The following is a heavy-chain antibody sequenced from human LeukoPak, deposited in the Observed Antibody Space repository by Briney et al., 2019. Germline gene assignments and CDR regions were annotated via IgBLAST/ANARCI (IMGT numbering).Heavy chain of an antibody. Sequence: GGSLRLSCVASGFNFNRHVMSWVRQAPGKGLEWVSAISNNGGYTYYADSVQGRFTISRDNSKSTLCLQMNSLRAEDTAVYYCAKQLGYCSDGSCYFPYWGQGTLVTVSS. D-gene: IGHD2-15*01. CDR2: ISNNGGYT. CDR1: GFNFNRHV. J-gene: IGHJ4*02. CDR3: AKQLGYCSDGSCYFPY. V-gene: IGHV3-23*01.